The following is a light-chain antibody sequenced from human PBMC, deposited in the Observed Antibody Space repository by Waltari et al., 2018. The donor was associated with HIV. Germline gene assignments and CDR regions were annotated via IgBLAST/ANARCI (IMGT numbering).Light chain of an antibody. CDR2: GAS. J-gene: IGKJ5*01. Sequence: EIVLTQSPGTLSLSPGERATLSCRDSHSVASNYIAWYHQRPGQPPRFLIYGASSRATGIPDRFTGSASGADITLTISRLEPEDFGMYYCQHYGSSPPPTFGQGTRLEIK. V-gene: IGKV3-20*01. CDR3: QHYGSSPPPT. CDR1: HSVASNY.